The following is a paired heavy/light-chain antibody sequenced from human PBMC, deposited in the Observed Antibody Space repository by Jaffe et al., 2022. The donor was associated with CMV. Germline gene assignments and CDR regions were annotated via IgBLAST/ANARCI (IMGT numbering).Heavy chain of an antibody. D-gene: IGHD1-1*01. CDR3: ARLEIDNDVLIDGPETTRGGNWFDP. Sequence: QVQLVQSGAEVKKPGSSVKVSCKASGGTFSSYAISWVRQAPGQGLEWMGRIIPILGIANYAQKFQGRVTITADKSTSTAYMELSSLRSEDTAVYYCARLEIDNDVLIDGPETTRGGNWFDPWGQGTLVTVSS. CDR2: IIPILGIA. V-gene: IGHV1-69*09. CDR1: GGTFSSYA. J-gene: IGHJ5*02.
Light chain of an antibody. CDR2: KVS. CDR3: MQGTHWPPVYT. Sequence: DVVMTQSPLSLPVTLGQPASISCRSSQSLVHSDGNTYLNWFQQRPGQSPRRLIYKVSNRDSGVPDRFSGSGSGTDFTLKISRVEAEDVGVYYCMQGTHWPPVYTFGQGTKLEIK. J-gene: IGKJ2*01. CDR1: QSLVHSDGNTY. V-gene: IGKV2-30*02.